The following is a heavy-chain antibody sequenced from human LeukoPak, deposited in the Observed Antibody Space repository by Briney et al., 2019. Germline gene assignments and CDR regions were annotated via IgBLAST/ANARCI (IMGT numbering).Heavy chain of an antibody. V-gene: IGHV4-4*07. CDR2: IYTSGST. CDR1: GGSISSYY. J-gene: IGHJ5*02. D-gene: IGHD2-21*02. Sequence: SETLSLTCTVSGGSISSYYWSWIRQPAGKGLEWIGRIYTSGSTNYNPSLKSRVTMSVDTSKNQFSLKLSSVTAADTAVYYCARVTVVVVTAIEGWYNWFDPWGQGTLVTVSS. CDR3: ARVTVVVVTAIEGWYNWFDP.